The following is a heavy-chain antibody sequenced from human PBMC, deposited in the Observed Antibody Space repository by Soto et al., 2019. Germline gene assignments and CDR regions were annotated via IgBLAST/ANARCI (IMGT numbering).Heavy chain of an antibody. J-gene: IGHJ4*02. D-gene: IGHD3-16*01. CDR1: GFTFSGSA. V-gene: IGHV3-73*02. CDR3: TPQQSWGSPSRV. CDR2: IRSKANSYAT. Sequence: EVQLVESGGGLVQPGGSLKLSCAASGFTFSGSAMHWVRQASGKGLEWVGRIRSKANSYATAYAASVKGRFTISRDDSKNTAYLQMNSLKTEDTAVYYCTPQQSWGSPSRVWGQGTLVTVSS.